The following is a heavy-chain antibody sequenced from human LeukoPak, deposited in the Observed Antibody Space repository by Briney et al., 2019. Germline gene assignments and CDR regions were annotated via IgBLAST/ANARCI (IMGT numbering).Heavy chain of an antibody. Sequence: GASVKVSCKASGYTFTGYYMHWVRQAPGQGLEWMGRINPNSGGTNYAQKFQGRVTMTRDTSISTAYMELSRLRSEDTAVYYCARGGVYDYIWGSYRQPDYWGRGTLVTVSS. D-gene: IGHD3-16*02. J-gene: IGHJ4*02. CDR2: INPNSGGT. CDR1: GYTFTGYY. CDR3: ARGGVYDYIWGSYRQPDY. V-gene: IGHV1-2*06.